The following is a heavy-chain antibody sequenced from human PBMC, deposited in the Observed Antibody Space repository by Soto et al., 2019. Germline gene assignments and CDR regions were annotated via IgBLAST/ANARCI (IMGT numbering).Heavy chain of an antibody. CDR3: ARGPQYCSGGSCYPPGWFDP. CDR1: GYSFTSYW. V-gene: IGHV5-51*01. D-gene: IGHD2-15*01. Sequence: PGESLKISCKGSGYSFTSYWIGWVRQMPGKGLEWMGIIYPGDSDTRYSPSFQGQVTISAAKSISTGYLQWSSLKASDTAMYYCARGPQYCSGGSCYPPGWFDPWGQGTLVTVSS. CDR2: IYPGDSDT. J-gene: IGHJ5*02.